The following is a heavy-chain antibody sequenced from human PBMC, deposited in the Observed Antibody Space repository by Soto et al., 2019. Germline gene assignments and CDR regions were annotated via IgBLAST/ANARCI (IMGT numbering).Heavy chain of an antibody. J-gene: IGHJ4*02. CDR2: IYYSGST. Sequence: SETLSLTCTVSGGSISSGGYYWSWIRQHPGKGLEWIGYIYYSGSTYYNPSLKSRVTISVDTSKNQFSLKLSSVTAADTAVYYCARGPGGGKHRVPFDYWGQGTLVTVSS. D-gene: IGHD2-15*01. V-gene: IGHV4-31*03. CDR1: GGSISSGGYY. CDR3: ARGPGGGKHRVPFDY.